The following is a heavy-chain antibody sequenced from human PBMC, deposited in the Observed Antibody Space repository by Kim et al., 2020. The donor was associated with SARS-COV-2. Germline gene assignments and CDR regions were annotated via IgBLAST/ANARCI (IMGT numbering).Heavy chain of an antibody. V-gene: IGHV3-7*01. J-gene: IGHJ4*02. Sequence: GVSLRLSCAASGFTFSNHWMTWVRQAPGKGLEWVANIKQDGSKTHYVDSVRGRFTISRDNARHSAYLQMNSLRVEDTAVYYCVREWSNWGQGTLVTVSS. CDR2: IKQDGSKT. CDR3: VREWSN. D-gene: IGHD2-15*01. CDR1: GFTFSNHW.